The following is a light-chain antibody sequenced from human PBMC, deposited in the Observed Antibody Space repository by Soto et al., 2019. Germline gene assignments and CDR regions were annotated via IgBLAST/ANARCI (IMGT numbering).Light chain of an antibody. J-gene: IGKJ2*01. CDR2: GAS. Sequence: EIVMTQSPATLSVSPGERDTLSCRASQSVSRNLAWYQQTPGQDPRLPSHGASTKATGIPARFSVSGSGPEFTLTISRLQSEDFAVYNCQQYNNWPPAFGQGTKLEIK. CDR3: QQYNNWPPA. V-gene: IGKV3-15*01. CDR1: QSVSRN.